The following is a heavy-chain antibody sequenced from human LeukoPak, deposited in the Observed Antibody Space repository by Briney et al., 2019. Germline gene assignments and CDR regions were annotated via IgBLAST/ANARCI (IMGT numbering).Heavy chain of an antibody. CDR1: GGSISTDY. CDR2: IYTSGST. Sequence: SETLSLTCTVSGGSISTDYWNWIRQPAGEGLEWIGRIYTSGSTNYNPSLKSRVTISVDTSKNQFSLKLSSVTAADTAVYYCARSSTTDANHYYYYYMDVWGRGTTVTVSS. CDR3: ARSSTTDANHYYYYYMDV. D-gene: IGHD2-2*01. V-gene: IGHV4-4*07. J-gene: IGHJ6*03.